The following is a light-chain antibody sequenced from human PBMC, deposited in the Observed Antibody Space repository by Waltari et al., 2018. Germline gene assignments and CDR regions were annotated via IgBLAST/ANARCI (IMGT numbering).Light chain of an antibody. Sequence: ETVMTQSPATLSVSPGESVTLSCGASHAVSTNVAWYQHRPGQAPRPLVYDRSTRATVIPARFSGGGSGSDFTLTISNLQSEDFAEYYCQQYNQWPLTFGGGTKVEIK. CDR3: QQYNQWPLT. CDR1: HAVSTN. J-gene: IGKJ4*01. CDR2: DRS. V-gene: IGKV3-15*01.